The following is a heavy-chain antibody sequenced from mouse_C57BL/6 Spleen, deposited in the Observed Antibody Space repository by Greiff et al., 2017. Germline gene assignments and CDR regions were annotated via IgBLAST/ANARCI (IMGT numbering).Heavy chain of an antibody. CDR3: ARLDGNSDY. CDR2: INPYNGGT. Sequence: VQLQQSGPVLVKPGASVKMSCKASGYTFTDYYMNWVKQSHGKSLEWIGVINPYNGGTSYNQKFKGKATLTVDKSSSTAYMELNSLTSEDSAVYYCARLDGNSDYWGQGTTLTVSS. J-gene: IGHJ2*01. CDR1: GYTFTDYY. V-gene: IGHV1-19*01. D-gene: IGHD2-1*01.